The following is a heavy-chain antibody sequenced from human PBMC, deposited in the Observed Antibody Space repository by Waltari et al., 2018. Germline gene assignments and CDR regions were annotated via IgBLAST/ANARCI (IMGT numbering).Heavy chain of an antibody. CDR1: GFTFSSHW. V-gene: IGHV3-74*01. Sequence: EVQLVESGGGLVQPGESLRLSCAGSGFTFSSHWLHWGRHGPGKGRVWVSLSDGEGRTTNYADSVKGRFTISRDNAKNTVYLQMNSLRAEDTAVYYCIRSSAGWFDPWGQGTLVTVSS. CDR3: IRSSAGWFDP. D-gene: IGHD3-10*01. CDR2: SDGEGRTT. J-gene: IGHJ5*02.